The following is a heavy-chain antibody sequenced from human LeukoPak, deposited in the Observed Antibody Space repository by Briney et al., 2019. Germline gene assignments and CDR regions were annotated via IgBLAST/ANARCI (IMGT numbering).Heavy chain of an antibody. J-gene: IGHJ3*01. CDR3: ARISLRAFDA. Sequence: GGSLRLSCAASGFIFNSYAMSWVRQAPGKGLEWVSTISDIGLSTYYADSVKGRLTISRDNSKNTLSLLLSSLRADDTAIYYCARISLRAFDAWGQGTTVTVSS. CDR1: GFIFNSYA. D-gene: IGHD2/OR15-2a*01. V-gene: IGHV3-23*01. CDR2: ISDIGLST.